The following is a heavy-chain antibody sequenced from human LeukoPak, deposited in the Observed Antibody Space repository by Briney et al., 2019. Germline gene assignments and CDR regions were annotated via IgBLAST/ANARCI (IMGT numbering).Heavy chain of an antibody. D-gene: IGHD3-3*01. CDR3: ARSDVLRSLGSSDY. Sequence: SETLSLTCTVSGGSISSGSYYWSWIRQPAGKGLEWIGRIYTSGSTNYNPSLKSRVTISVDTSKNQFSLKLSSVTAADTAVYYCARSDVLRSLGSSDYWGQGTLVTVSS. CDR1: GGSISSGSYY. V-gene: IGHV4-61*02. J-gene: IGHJ4*02. CDR2: IYTSGST.